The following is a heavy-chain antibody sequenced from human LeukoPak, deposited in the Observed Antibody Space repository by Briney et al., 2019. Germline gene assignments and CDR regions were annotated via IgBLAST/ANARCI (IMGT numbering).Heavy chain of an antibody. CDR3: ASLRYGSGSQGALGYGTDY. CDR2: IYYSGST. J-gene: IGHJ4*02. CDR1: GGSISGYY. D-gene: IGHD3-10*01. Sequence: SETLSLTCTVSGGSISGYYWSWVRQPPGKGLEWIGCIYYSGSTNYNPSLKSRVTISVDTSKNQFSLKLHSVTAADTAVYYCASLRYGSGSQGALGYGTDYWGQGSLVTVSS. V-gene: IGHV4-59*01.